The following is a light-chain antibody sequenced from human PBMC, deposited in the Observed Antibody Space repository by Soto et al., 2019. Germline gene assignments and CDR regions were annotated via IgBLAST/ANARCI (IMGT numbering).Light chain of an antibody. Sequence: DLVMTQTPLSLPVTPGEPASISCRSSQSLLDSDDGNTYLDWYLQKPGQSPQLLIYTLSYRAYGVPDRFSGSGSGTDFTLKISRVEAEDVGVYYCMQRIEFPYTFGQGTKLEIK. CDR2: TLS. CDR1: QSLLDSDDGNTY. V-gene: IGKV2-40*01. J-gene: IGKJ2*01. CDR3: MQRIEFPYT.